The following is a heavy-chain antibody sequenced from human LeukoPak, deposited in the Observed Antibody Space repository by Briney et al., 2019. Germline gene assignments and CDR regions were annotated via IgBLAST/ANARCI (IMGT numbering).Heavy chain of an antibody. D-gene: IGHD5-24*01. J-gene: IGHJ4*02. CDR3: ARNGGDAYNTFDY. CDR2: IYYSGST. V-gene: IGHV4-39*07. CDR1: GGSISSSSYY. Sequence: SETLSLTCTVSGGSISSSSYYWGWIRQPPGKGLEWIGSIYYSGSTYYNPSLKSRVTISVDTSKNQFSLKLSSVTAADTAVYYCARNGGDAYNTFDYWGQGTLVTVSS.